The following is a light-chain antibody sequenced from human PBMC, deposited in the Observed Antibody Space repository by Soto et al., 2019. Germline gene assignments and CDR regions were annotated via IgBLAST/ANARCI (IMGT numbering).Light chain of an antibody. CDR3: QQYNNWPPT. Sequence: EVVLTQSPATLSLSPGERATLSCRASQSVSSSYLAWYQQKPGQAPRLLIYGASTRAIGIPARFSGSGSGTEFTLTISSLQSEDFAVYYCQQYNNWPPTFGQGTRLEIK. V-gene: IGKV3-15*01. J-gene: IGKJ5*01. CDR2: GAS. CDR1: QSVSSSY.